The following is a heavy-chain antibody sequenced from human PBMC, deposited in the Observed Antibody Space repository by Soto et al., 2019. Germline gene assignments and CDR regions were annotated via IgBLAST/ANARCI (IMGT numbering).Heavy chain of an antibody. Sequence: PGGSLRLSCAGSGFTFSNYAMSWVRQAPGKGLEWVSAISSAVNTYYADSVKGRFTISRDNSKNTLSLQMNSLRAEDTAVYYCAKSRYSDSSGDFYDYWGQGTLVTVSS. D-gene: IGHD3-22*01. J-gene: IGHJ4*02. CDR3: AKSRYSDSSGDFYDY. CDR2: ISSAVNT. CDR1: GFTFSNYA. V-gene: IGHV3-23*01.